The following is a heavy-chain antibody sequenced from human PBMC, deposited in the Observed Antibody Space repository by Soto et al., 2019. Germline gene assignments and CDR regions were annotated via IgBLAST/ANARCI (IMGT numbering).Heavy chain of an antibody. CDR3: ARNWGYSYGYPPGY. CDR2: ISYDGSNK. Sequence: CLKLSCAASGVTVSSYAVHWVRQAPGKGLEWVAVISYDGSNKYYADSVKGRFTISRDNSKNTLYLQMNSLRAEDTAVYYCARNWGYSYGYPPGYWGQGTLVTVSS. CDR1: GVTVSSYA. V-gene: IGHV3-30-3*01. D-gene: IGHD5-18*01. J-gene: IGHJ4*02.